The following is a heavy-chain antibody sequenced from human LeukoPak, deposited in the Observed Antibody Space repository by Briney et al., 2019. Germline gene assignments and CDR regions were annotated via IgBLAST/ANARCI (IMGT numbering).Heavy chain of an antibody. CDR1: GYTFTGYY. D-gene: IGHD6-13*01. CDR2: INPNSGGT. J-gene: IGHJ4*02. V-gene: IGHV1-2*02. CDR3: ARAAGYSSSLFDY. Sequence: GASVKVSCKASGYTFTGYYMHWVRQAPGQGLEWMGWINPNSGGTNYAQKFQGRVTMTRDTSISTAYMELSRLRSDDTAVYYCARAAGYSSSLFDYWGQGTLVTVSS.